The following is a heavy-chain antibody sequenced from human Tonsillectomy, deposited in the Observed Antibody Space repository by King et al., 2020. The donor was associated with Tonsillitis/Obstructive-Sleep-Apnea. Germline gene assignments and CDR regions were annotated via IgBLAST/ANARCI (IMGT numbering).Heavy chain of an antibody. Sequence: VQLVESGGGVVQPGVSLRLSCAASGFTFDDFAMHWVRQAPGKGLEWVSLISGDGNSPYYADSVKGRFTISRDNSKNSLYLQMNSLRTEDTALYYCAKDIAVAGKNYFDYWGQGTLVTVSS. V-gene: IGHV3-43*02. J-gene: IGHJ4*02. CDR1: GFTFDDFA. D-gene: IGHD6-19*01. CDR3: AKDIAVAGKNYFDY. CDR2: ISGDGNSP.